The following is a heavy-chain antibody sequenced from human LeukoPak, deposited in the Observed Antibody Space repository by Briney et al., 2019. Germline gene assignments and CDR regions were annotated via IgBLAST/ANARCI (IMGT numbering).Heavy chain of an antibody. J-gene: IGHJ4*02. Sequence: GASVKVSCKASGGTFSSYAINWVRQAPGQGLEWMGKIIPILNIAHYAQKFQGRVTITADKSTSTAYMDLSSLRSEVTAVYYCARAPGSGEINFDYWGQGTLVTVSS. CDR2: IIPILNIA. V-gene: IGHV1-69*04. CDR1: GGTFSSYA. D-gene: IGHD2-15*01. CDR3: ARAPGSGEINFDY.